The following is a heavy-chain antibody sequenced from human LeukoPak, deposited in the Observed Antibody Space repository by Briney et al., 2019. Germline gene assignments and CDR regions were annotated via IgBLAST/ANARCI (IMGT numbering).Heavy chain of an antibody. CDR1: GFTFSSYS. D-gene: IGHD6-13*01. J-gene: IGHJ4*02. V-gene: IGHV3-48*02. CDR3: ARAAYNSSPDY. Sequence: GGSLRLSCAASGFTFSSYSMNWVRQAPGKGLEWVSDISPTISSSIYYADSVKGRFTISRDNAKNSLFLQMNSLRDEDTAVYYCARAAYNSSPDYWGQGTLVTVSS. CDR2: ISPTISSSI.